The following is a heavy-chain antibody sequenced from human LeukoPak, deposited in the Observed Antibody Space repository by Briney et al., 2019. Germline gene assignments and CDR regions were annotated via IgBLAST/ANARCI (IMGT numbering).Heavy chain of an antibody. CDR1: GGSISSSSYY. CDR2: IYYSGST. D-gene: IGHD7-27*01. V-gene: IGHV4-39*01. J-gene: IGHJ4*02. CDR3: ARQTYANWGSPYYFDY. Sequence: SETLSLTCTVSGGSISSSSYYWGWIRQPPGKGLEWIGSIYYSGSTYYNPSLKSRVTISVDTSKNQFSLKLSSVTAADTAVYYCARQTYANWGSPYYFDYWGQGTLVTVSS.